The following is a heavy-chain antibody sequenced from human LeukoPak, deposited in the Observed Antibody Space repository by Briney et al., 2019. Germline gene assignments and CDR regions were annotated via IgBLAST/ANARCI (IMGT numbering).Heavy chain of an antibody. D-gene: IGHD3-22*01. CDR3: ARDSYYYDSSGYYTNWFDP. V-gene: IGHV3-21*01. CDR1: GFTFSSYS. J-gene: IGHJ5*02. CDR2: INSSSSYI. Sequence: PGGSLRLSCAASGFTFSSYSMNWVRQAPGKGLEWVSSINSSSSYIYYADSVKGRFTISRDNAKNLLYLQMNSLRAEDTAVYYCARDSYYYDSSGYYTNWFDPWGQGTLVTVSS.